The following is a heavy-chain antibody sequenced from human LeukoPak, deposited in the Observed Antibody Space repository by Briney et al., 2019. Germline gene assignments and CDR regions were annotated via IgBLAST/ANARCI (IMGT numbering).Heavy chain of an antibody. D-gene: IGHD1-26*01. CDR2: INWNGGST. Sequence: GGSLRLSCAASGFTFDDYGMSWVRQAPGNGREWGSGINWNGGSTGYADSVKGRFTISRDNAKNSRYLQMNRLRAEDTAVYFCARDSGMFPRWFDPWGPGTLVTVSS. J-gene: IGHJ5*02. CDR1: GFTFDDYG. CDR3: ARDSGMFPRWFDP. V-gene: IGHV3-20*04.